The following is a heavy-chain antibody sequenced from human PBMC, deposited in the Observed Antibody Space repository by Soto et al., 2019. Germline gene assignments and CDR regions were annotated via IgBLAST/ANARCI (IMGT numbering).Heavy chain of an antibody. J-gene: IGHJ6*02. CDR1: GYTFSNYP. CDR2: ISYDGNNK. D-gene: IGHD5-18*01. CDR3: ARDGGSGYSYGYYYYYYGMDV. Sequence: QVQLVESGGGVVQPGTSLRLSCAASGYTFSNYPIHWVRQAPGKGLQWVAVISYDGNNKYYADSVKGRFTISRDNSKNTLFLQMNSLRAEDTAVYYCARDGGSGYSYGYYYYYYGMDVWGQGTTVTVSS. V-gene: IGHV3-30-3*01.